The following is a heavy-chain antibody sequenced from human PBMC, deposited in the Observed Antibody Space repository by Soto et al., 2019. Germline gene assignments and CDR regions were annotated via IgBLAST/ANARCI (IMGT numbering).Heavy chain of an antibody. J-gene: IGHJ6*02. CDR2: ISSGSSTI. Sequence: GGSLRLSCAASGFTFSSYSMNWVRQAPGKGLEWVSYISSGSSTIYYADSVKGRFTISRDNAKNSLYLQMNSLRDEDTAVYYCARDGFKYSSSSVDYYYYYAMDVWGQGTTVTVTS. D-gene: IGHD6-6*01. V-gene: IGHV3-48*02. CDR1: GFTFSSYS. CDR3: ARDGFKYSSSSVDYYYYYAMDV.